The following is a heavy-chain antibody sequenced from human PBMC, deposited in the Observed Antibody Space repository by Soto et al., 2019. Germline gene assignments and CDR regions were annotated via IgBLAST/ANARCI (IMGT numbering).Heavy chain of an antibody. D-gene: IGHD4-17*01. Sequence: QVQLVQSGAEVKKPGSSVKVSCKAAGGTFRSYAISWVRHAPGQGLEWMGRIIPMFGTPNYAQKFQGRVTITADESTRTAYMELSSLRSEDTAVYYCAKTTVTTLIVGCHYYGMDAWGPGTTVTVSS. J-gene: IGHJ6*02. CDR3: AKTTVTTLIVGCHYYGMDA. CDR2: IIPMFGTP. V-gene: IGHV1-69*15. CDR1: GGTFRSYA.